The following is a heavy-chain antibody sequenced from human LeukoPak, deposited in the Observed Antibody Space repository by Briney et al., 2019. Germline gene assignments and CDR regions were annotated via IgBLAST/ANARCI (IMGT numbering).Heavy chain of an antibody. V-gene: IGHV3-74*01. J-gene: IGHJ4*02. CDR1: GFTFSSYW. CDR3: AACPPPPYDILI. D-gene: IGHD3-9*01. CDR2: INSDGSST. Sequence: GGSLRLSCAASGFTFSSYWMHWVRQAPGKGLVWVSRINSDGSSTSYADSVKGPFTISRDNAKNTLYLQMNSLRAEDTAVYYCAACPPPPYDILIWGQVTLVTVSS.